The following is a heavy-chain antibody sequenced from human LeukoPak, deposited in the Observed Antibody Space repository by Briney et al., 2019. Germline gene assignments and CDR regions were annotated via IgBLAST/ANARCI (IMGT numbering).Heavy chain of an antibody. CDR1: GFTFSTYG. J-gene: IGHJ4*02. D-gene: IGHD1-26*01. V-gene: IGHV3-33*01. Sequence: PGGSLRLSCAASGFTFSTYGMHWVRQAPGKGLEWVAVEWYDGSNIHYVDSVKGRFTISRDNSKSTLYLQMNSLTAEDTAVYYCARGGYSGTYYFDYWGQGTLVTVSS. CDR2: EWYDGSNI. CDR3: ARGGYSGTYYFDY.